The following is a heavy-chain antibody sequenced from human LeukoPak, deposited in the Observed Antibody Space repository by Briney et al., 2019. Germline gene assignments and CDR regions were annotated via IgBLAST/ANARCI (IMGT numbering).Heavy chain of an antibody. Sequence: SETLSLTCTVSGGSISSYYWSWIRQPPGKGLEWIGYIYYSGSTNYNPSLKSRVTISVDTSKNQFSLKLSSVTAADTAVYYCARHSSYGSGSPDVWGQGTTVTVSS. J-gene: IGHJ6*02. CDR1: GGSISSYY. CDR3: ARHSSYGSGSPDV. CDR2: IYYSGST. D-gene: IGHD3-10*01. V-gene: IGHV4-59*01.